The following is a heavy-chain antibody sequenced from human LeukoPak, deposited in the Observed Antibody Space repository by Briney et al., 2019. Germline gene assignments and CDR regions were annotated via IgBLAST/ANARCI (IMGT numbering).Heavy chain of an antibody. V-gene: IGHV1-69*04. J-gene: IGHJ4*02. CDR1: GGTFSIYA. CDR3: ARDILEWSPVGYYFDY. Sequence: SVKVSYTASGGTFSIYAISWVRQAPGQGLEWMGRIIPILGIANYAQKFQGRVTITADKSTSTAYMELSSLRSEDTAVYYCARDILEWSPVGYYFDYWGQGTLVTVSS. CDR2: IIPILGIA. D-gene: IGHD3-3*01.